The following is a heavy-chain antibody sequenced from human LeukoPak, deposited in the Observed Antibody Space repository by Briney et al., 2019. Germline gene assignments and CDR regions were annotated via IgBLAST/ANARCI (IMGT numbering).Heavy chain of an antibody. Sequence: GGSLRLSCAPSGFTFSDHYMTWIPQAPGKGLEWVSYISRGGDSLYYADSVKGRLTISRDNRKNSLYLQMHSLRPEDTAVYYCAKDLDYYASRSPSWAVWGKGTTVTISS. CDR2: ISRGGDSL. J-gene: IGHJ6*04. CDR1: GFTFSDHY. D-gene: IGHD3-10*01. CDR3: AKDLDYYASRSPSWAV. V-gene: IGHV3-11*01.